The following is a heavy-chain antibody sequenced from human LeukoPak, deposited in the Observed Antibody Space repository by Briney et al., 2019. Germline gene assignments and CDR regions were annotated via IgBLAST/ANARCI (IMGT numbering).Heavy chain of an antibody. CDR3: AREDHLKVVPAAIEAFDI. J-gene: IGHJ3*02. CDR2: ISSSSSYI. D-gene: IGHD2-2*01. CDR1: GFTFSSYS. Sequence: GGSLRLSCAASGFTFSSYSMNWVRQAPGKGLEWVSSISSSSSYIYCADSVKGRFTISRDNAKNSLYLQMNSLRAEDTAVYYCAREDHLKVVPAAIEAFDIWGQGTMVTVSS. V-gene: IGHV3-21*01.